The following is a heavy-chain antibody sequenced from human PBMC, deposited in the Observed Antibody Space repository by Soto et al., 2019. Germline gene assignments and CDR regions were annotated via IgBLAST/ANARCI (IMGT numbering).Heavy chain of an antibody. CDR2: ISAYNGNT. D-gene: IGHD2-2*01. CDR1: GYTFTSYG. J-gene: IGHJ3*02. Sequence: QVQLVQSGAEVKKPGASVKVSCKASGYTFTSYGITWVCQAPAQGREWMGWISAYNGNTKYAQKLQGRVTMTTDPSTSTAYLELRSLRSDDTAVYYCARESVVVPAAPDAFDIWGQGTMVTVSS. CDR3: ARESVVVPAAPDAFDI. V-gene: IGHV1-18*04.